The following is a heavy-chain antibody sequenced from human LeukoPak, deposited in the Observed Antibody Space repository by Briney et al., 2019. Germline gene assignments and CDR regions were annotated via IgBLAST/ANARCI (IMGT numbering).Heavy chain of an antibody. CDR2: VTSQAFGGRI. CDR3: TRNGRGCSSTSCYAGRFDP. V-gene: IGHV3-49*04. J-gene: IGHJ5*02. Sequence: GRSLRLSCTASGFNFGAYAMSWVRQAPGKGLEWVGFVTSQAFGGRIEYAASVRGRFTISRDGSKSTAYLQMNSLKTEDTAVYFCTRNGRGCSSTSCYAGRFDPWGQGTQVTVSS. D-gene: IGHD2-2*01. CDR1: GFNFGAYA.